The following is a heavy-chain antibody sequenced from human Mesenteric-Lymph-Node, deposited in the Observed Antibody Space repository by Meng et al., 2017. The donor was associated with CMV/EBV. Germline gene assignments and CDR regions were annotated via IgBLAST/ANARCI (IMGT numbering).Heavy chain of an antibody. D-gene: IGHD3-22*01. CDR2: IRYDGSNK. V-gene: IGHV3-30*02. CDR1: GFTFSSYG. J-gene: IGHJ4*02. Sequence: GESLKISCAASGFTFSSYGMHWVRQAPGKGLEWVAFIRYDGSNKYYADSVKGRFTISRDNSKNTLYLHMSSLRDEDTAMYYCAKDDDSAGFYYAYYWGQGTLVTVSS. CDR3: AKDDDSAGFYYAYY.